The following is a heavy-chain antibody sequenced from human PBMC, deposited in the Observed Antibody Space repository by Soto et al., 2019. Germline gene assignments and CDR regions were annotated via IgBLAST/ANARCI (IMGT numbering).Heavy chain of an antibody. D-gene: IGHD3-3*02. CDR2: MFYGVST. CDR1: GSSINSSGYY. V-gene: IGHV4-39*01. J-gene: IGHJ4*02. CDR3: ARLPSRHLVDY. Sequence: QLQVQESGPGLVKPSETLSLTCTVSGSSINSSGYYWGWIRQPPGKRLEWIGSMFYGVSTYYNPSLKSRVTVSVDTSKNQFSLNLRSVTAADTAVYYCARLPSRHLVDYWGQGTLVTVSS.